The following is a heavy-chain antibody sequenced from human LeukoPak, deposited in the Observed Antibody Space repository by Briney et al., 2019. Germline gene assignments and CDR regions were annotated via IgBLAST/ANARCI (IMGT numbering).Heavy chain of an antibody. CDR1: GGSFSGYY. CDR2: INHSGGT. CDR3: ARVGYSGYDYRGYFDY. Sequence: PSETLSLTCAVYGGSFSGYYWSWIRQPPGKGLEWIGEINHSGGTNYNPSLKSRVTISVDTSKNQFSLKLSSVTAADTAVYYCARVGYSGYDYRGYFDYWGQGTLVTVSS. V-gene: IGHV4-34*01. D-gene: IGHD5-12*01. J-gene: IGHJ4*02.